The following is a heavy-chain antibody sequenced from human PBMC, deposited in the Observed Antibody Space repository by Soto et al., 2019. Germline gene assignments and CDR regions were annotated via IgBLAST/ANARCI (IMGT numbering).Heavy chain of an antibody. D-gene: IGHD2-15*01. CDR1: GGTFSSGA. J-gene: IGHJ6*02. Sequence: VKFTSKASGGTFSSGAISWGRQAPGQWLEWMGGIIPIFGTANYAQKFQGRVTITADQSTSTAYMELSRLRSEDTAVYYCERARGVVAGPLDGRYYYGMDVWGQGTTVTVSS. V-gene: IGHV1-69*01. CDR2: IIPIFGTA. CDR3: ERARGVVAGPLDGRYYYGMDV.